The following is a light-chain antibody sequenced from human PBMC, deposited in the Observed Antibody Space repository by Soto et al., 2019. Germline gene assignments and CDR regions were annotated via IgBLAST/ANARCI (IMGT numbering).Light chain of an antibody. Sequence: DIQMTQSPSTLSASVGDRVTITCRASQSISSWLAWYQQKPWKAPKLLIYDASSLESGVPSRFSGSGSGTEFTLTISSLQPDDFATYYGQQYNSYSPSFGPGTKVDIK. CDR2: DAS. V-gene: IGKV1-5*01. J-gene: IGKJ3*01. CDR1: QSISSW. CDR3: QQYNSYSPS.